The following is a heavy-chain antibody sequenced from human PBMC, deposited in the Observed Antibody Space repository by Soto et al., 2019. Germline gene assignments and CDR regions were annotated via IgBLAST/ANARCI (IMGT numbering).Heavy chain of an antibody. CDR3: ARVWYSSGWLDY. CDR2: IYYSGST. D-gene: IGHD6-19*01. Sequence: SETLSLTCTVSGGSISSYYWSWIRQPPGKGLEWIGYIYYSGSTNYNPSLKSRVTISVDTSKNQFSLKLSSVTAADTDVYYCARVWYSSGWLDYWGQGTLVTVSS. J-gene: IGHJ4*02. CDR1: GGSISSYY. V-gene: IGHV4-59*01.